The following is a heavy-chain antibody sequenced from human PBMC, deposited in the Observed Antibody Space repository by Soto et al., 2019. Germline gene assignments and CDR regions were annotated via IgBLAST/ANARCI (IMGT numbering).Heavy chain of an antibody. CDR2: IIPIFGTA. V-gene: IGHV1-69*13. Sequence: GASVKVSCKASGGTVSSYAISGVRQAPGQGLEWMGGIIPIFGTANYAQKFQGRVTITADESTSTAYMELSSLRSEDTAVYYCAKDGYYDSSGHFAIWGQGTMVTVSS. J-gene: IGHJ3*02. CDR3: AKDGYYDSSGHFAI. D-gene: IGHD3-22*01. CDR1: GGTVSSYA.